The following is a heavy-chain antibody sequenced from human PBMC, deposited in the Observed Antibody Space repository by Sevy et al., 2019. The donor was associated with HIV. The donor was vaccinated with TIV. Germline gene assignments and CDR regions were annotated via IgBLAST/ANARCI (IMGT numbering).Heavy chain of an antibody. CDR2: FEPEDGEI. CDR3: STWELLNF. Sequence: ASVKVSCKVSGYPLSELSVQWVRQAPGKGLEWMGGFEPEDGEIIYGQKFQGRVTMTQDTSTDTAYMELSSLRSDDTAVYYCSTWELLNFWGQGTLVTVSS. D-gene: IGHD1-26*01. CDR1: GYPLSELS. J-gene: IGHJ4*02. V-gene: IGHV1-24*01.